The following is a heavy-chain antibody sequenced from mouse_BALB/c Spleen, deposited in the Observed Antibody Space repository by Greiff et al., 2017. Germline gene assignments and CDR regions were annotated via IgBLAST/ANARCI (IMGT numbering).Heavy chain of an antibody. V-gene: IGHV1S81*02. CDR1: GYTFTSYY. J-gene: IGHJ1*01. CDR3: TRYGYYWYLDV. Sequence: QVQLQQSGAELVKPGASVKLSCKASGYTFTSYYMYWVKQRPGQGLEWIGEINPSNGGTNFNEKFKSKATLTVDKSSSTAYMQLSSLTSEDSAVYYCTRYGYYWYLDVWGEGTTVTVSS. CDR2: INPSNGGT. D-gene: IGHD1-2*01.